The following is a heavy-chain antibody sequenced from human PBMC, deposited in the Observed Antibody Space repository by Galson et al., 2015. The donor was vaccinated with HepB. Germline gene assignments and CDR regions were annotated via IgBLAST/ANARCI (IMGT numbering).Heavy chain of an antibody. Sequence: SLRLSCAASGFTFTSYSMSWVRQAPGKGLEWVSHISSSSSTIYYADSVKGRFTISRDNSNNTLYLHMNSLRGEDTAVYYCAKYYDSSGFSKTLDYWGQGTLVTVSS. J-gene: IGHJ4*02. CDR3: AKYYDSSGFSKTLDY. CDR2: ISSSSSTI. CDR1: GFTFTSYS. D-gene: IGHD3-22*01. V-gene: IGHV3-48*01.